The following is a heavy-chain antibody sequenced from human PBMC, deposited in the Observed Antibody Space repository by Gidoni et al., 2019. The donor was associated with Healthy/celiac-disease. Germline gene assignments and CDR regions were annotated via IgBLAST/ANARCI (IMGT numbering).Heavy chain of an antibody. CDR2: ISGSGGST. CDR1: GFTFSSYA. Sequence: EVPLLESGGGLVQPGGSLRLSCAASGFTFSSYAMRWVRQAPGEGLEWVSAISGSGGSTYYADSVKGRFTSSRDNSKNTLYLQMNSLRAEDTAVYYCAKGVFRYDFWSGYYAYFDYWGQGTLVTVSS. D-gene: IGHD3-3*01. J-gene: IGHJ4*02. CDR3: AKGVFRYDFWSGYYAYFDY. V-gene: IGHV3-23*01.